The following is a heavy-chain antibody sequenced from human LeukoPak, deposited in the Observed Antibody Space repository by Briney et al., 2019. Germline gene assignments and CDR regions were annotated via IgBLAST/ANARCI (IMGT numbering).Heavy chain of an antibody. CDR2: INGDGTIA. CDR1: GFTFSSYW. Sequence: GGSLRLSCAASGFTFSSYWMHWVRQAPGKGLVWVSRINGDGTIATYADSVKGRFTISRDNAKNTVYLQMNSLRAEDTAVYYCLRGLVRDGYNNNNYWGQGTLVTVSS. D-gene: IGHD5-24*01. J-gene: IGHJ4*02. CDR3: LRGLVRDGYNNNNY. V-gene: IGHV3-74*01.